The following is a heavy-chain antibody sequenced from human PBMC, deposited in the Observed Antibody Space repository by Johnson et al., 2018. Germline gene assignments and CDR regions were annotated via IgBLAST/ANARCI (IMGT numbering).Heavy chain of an antibody. CDR1: GFTLSRYS. CDR3: ARKKAHDYFYGLDV. J-gene: IGHJ6*02. CDR2: IGRSSSTI. V-gene: IGHV3-48*02. Sequence: VQLVESGGGLVQPGGSLRLACAASGFTLSRYSMNWARQAPGKGLEWLSYIGRSSSTIYYADSVKGRFTISRDNAENSLYLQMNSLRDEDTAVYYCARKKAHDYFYGLDVWGQGTTVTVSS.